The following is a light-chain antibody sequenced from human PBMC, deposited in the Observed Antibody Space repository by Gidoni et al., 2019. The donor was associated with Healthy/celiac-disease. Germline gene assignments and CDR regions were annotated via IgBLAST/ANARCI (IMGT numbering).Light chain of an antibody. J-gene: IGKJ3*01. CDR3: MQALQPLT. CDR1: QSLLHSNGYNY. Sequence: DSVMTQYPLCLHVTPGEPASISCRSSQSLLHSNGYNYLDWYLQNPGQSPQLLIYLGSNRASGVPDRFSGSGSGTVFTLKISRVEAVDVVVYYCMQALQPLTFGPGTKVDIK. V-gene: IGKV2-28*01. CDR2: LGS.